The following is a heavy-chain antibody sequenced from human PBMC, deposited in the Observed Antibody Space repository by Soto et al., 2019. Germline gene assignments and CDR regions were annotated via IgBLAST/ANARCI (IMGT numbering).Heavy chain of an antibody. CDR2: IIPILGIA. Sequence: SVKVSCKASGGTFSSYTISWVRQAPGQGLEWMGRIIPILGIANYAQKFQGRVTITADKSTSTAYMELSSLRSEDTAVYYCASRAGYYDSSGYYYYWGQGTLVTVSS. CDR1: GGTFSSYT. CDR3: ASRAGYYDSSGYYYY. D-gene: IGHD3-22*01. V-gene: IGHV1-69*02. J-gene: IGHJ4*02.